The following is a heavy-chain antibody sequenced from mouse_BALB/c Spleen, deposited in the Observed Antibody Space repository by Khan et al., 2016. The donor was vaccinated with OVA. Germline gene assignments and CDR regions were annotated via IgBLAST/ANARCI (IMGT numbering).Heavy chain of an antibody. CDR3: ARTHER. Sequence: QVKLHQSGAELARPGASVKMSCKASGYTFTSYTMHWVQQRPGKGLEWIGYINPSSGSTKYNQKFKDKATLTADKSSNTAYMQLSSLTSEDSAVYYCARTHERWGQGTTLTVSS. J-gene: IGHJ2*01. CDR2: INPSSGST. V-gene: IGHV1-4*01. CDR1: GYTFTSYT.